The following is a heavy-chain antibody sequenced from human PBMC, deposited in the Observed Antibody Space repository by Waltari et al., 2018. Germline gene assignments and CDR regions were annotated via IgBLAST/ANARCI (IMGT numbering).Heavy chain of an antibody. D-gene: IGHD1-1*01. Sequence: QLQLQESGPGLVKPSETLSLTCTVSGGSIRSSSYFRGWVRQPPGKGLEWIGIFYYSGSTYYNPSLKSRVTISVDTSKNQLSLRLTSVTAADTAVYYCARRTVRGFDYWGQGTLVTVSS. J-gene: IGHJ4*02. CDR1: GGSIRSSSYF. CDR2: FYYSGST. V-gene: IGHV4-39*01. CDR3: ARRTVRGFDY.